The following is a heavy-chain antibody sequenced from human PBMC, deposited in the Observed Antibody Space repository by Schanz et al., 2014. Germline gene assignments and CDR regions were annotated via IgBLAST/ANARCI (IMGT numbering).Heavy chain of an antibody. J-gene: IGHJ3*02. CDR2: ISSSSSST. CDR1: GFIFSTYN. V-gene: IGHV3-48*02. Sequence: EVQLVESGGGLVQPGGSLRLSCAASGFIFSTYNMNWVRQAPGKGLEWVSFISSSSSSTHYGDSVKGRFTIARDNAENLLYLQMSSERDEESYVDYCATSGLVSHSFDAFDIWGQGTMVTVSS. CDR3: ATSGLVSHSFDAFDI. D-gene: IGHD3-9*01.